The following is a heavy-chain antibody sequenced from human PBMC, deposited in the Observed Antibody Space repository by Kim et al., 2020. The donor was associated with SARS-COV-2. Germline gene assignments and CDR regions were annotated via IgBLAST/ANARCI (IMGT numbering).Heavy chain of an antibody. Sequence: SETLSLTCTVSGGSISSSSYYWGWIRQPPGKGLEWIGSIYYSGSTYYNPSLKSRVTISVDTSKNQFSLKLSSVTAADTAVYYCARHEGSTFREYYFDYWGQGTLVTVSS. CDR1: GGSISSSSYY. J-gene: IGHJ4*02. V-gene: IGHV4-39*01. CDR3: ARHEGSTFREYYFDY. CDR2: IYYSGST.